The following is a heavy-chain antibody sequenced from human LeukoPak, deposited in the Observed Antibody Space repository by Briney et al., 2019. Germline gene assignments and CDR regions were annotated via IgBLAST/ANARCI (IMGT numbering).Heavy chain of an antibody. CDR2: MSDSGVSS. D-gene: IGHD6-13*01. CDR1: GFTFSSYA. V-gene: IGHV3-23*01. Sequence: PGGSLRLSCAASGFTFSSYAMSWVRQAPGKGLEWVSGMSDSGVSSYYADSVKGRFTISRDNSKNTLYLQMNSLRAEDTAVYYCAKASAGSSWYLGDDYWGQGTLVTVSS. CDR3: AKASAGSSWYLGDDY. J-gene: IGHJ4*02.